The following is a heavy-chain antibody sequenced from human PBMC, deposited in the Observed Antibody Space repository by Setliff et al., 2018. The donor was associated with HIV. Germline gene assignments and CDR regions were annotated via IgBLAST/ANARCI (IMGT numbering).Heavy chain of an antibody. D-gene: IGHD3-22*01. V-gene: IGHV4-39*01. J-gene: IGHJ5*01. Sequence: PSETLSLTCTVSGCSISSTSYYWGWIRQPPGTGLEWIGSISSSGNTYYNPSLKSRVTTSVDTPKNQFSLKLSSVTAADTAVYYCARGLYDNSGHLDSWGQGTLVTVSS. CDR3: ARGLYDNSGHLDS. CDR2: ISSSGNT. CDR1: GCSISSTSYY.